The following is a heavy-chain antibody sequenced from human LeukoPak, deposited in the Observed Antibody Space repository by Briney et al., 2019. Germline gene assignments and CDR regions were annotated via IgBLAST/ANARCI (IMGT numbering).Heavy chain of an antibody. CDR2: ISGYNGDT. V-gene: IGHV1-18*01. Sequence: ASVKVSCKASGYTFSSYSISWVRQAPGQGLEWMGWISGYNGDTKIARRLQGRVTLTTDTSTRTAYMELRRLTSDDTAVYYCARDRSTAWFDYWGQGTLVTVSS. CDR1: GYTFSSYS. D-gene: IGHD3-16*02. CDR3: ARDRSTAWFDY. J-gene: IGHJ4*02.